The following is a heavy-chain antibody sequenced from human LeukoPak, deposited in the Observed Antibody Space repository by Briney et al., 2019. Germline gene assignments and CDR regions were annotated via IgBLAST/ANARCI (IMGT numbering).Heavy chain of an antibody. CDR1: AGSFSGYY. Sequence: SETLSLTCAVYAGSFSGYYWSWLRQPPGKGLEWIGEINHSGSTNYNPSLKSRVTISVDTSKNQFSLKLSSVTAADTAVYYCARGDCSGGSCYSRWFDPWGQGTLVTVSS. V-gene: IGHV4-34*01. CDR2: INHSGST. J-gene: IGHJ5*02. D-gene: IGHD2-15*01. CDR3: ARGDCSGGSCYSRWFDP.